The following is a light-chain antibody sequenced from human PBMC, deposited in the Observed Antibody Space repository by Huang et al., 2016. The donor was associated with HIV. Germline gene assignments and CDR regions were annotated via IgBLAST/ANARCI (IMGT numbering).Light chain of an antibody. J-gene: IGKJ2*01. CDR2: DVS. Sequence: EIVLTQSPATLSLSPGERATLSCRASQSVGTYLGWYQQKPGQAPRLLISDVSNRAAGSPARFSGSGSGTDFTLTISSLEPEDFAVYYCQQRRDWPPYTFGQGTKLEIK. CDR1: QSVGTY. CDR3: QQRRDWPPYT. V-gene: IGKV3-11*01.